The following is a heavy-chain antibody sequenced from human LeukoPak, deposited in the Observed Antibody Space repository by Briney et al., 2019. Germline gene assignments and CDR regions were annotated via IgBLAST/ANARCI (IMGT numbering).Heavy chain of an antibody. D-gene: IGHD3-22*01. Sequence: PSETLSLTCTVSGGSVSSGSYYWSWIRQPPGKGLEWIGYIYYSGSTNYNPSLKSRVTISVDTSKNQFSLKLSSVTAADTAVYYCARAPRPPWDDSSGLDYWGQGTRVTVSS. CDR3: ARAPRPPWDDSSGLDY. CDR2: IYYSGST. CDR1: GGSVSSGSYY. V-gene: IGHV4-61*01. J-gene: IGHJ4*02.